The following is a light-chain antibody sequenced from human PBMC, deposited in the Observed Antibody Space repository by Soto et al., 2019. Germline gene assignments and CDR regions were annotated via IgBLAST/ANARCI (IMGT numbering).Light chain of an antibody. CDR1: QSVSKNY. V-gene: IGKV3-20*01. J-gene: IGKJ1*01. Sequence: EIVLTQSPGTLSLSPGERAALSCRASQSVSKNYSAWYQQKPGQAPRLLIFGTSARATGIPDRFSGSGSGTDFTLTINGLDPEDFAVYYCQHYGGSLWTFGQGTRVEIK. CDR2: GTS. CDR3: QHYGGSLWT.